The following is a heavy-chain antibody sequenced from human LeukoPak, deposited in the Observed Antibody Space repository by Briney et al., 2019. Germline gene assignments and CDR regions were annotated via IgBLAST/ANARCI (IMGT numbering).Heavy chain of an antibody. J-gene: IGHJ6*03. V-gene: IGHV3-7*01. CDR2: IKQDGSEK. CDR1: GFTFSSYW. CDR3: ARDLGQQQLVDYYMDV. D-gene: IGHD6-13*01. Sequence: GGSLRLSCAASGFTFSSYWMSWVRQAPGKGLEWVANIKQDGSEKYYVDSVKGRFTISRDNAKNSLYLQMNSLRAEDTAVYYCARDLGQQQLVDYYMDVWGKGTTVTVSS.